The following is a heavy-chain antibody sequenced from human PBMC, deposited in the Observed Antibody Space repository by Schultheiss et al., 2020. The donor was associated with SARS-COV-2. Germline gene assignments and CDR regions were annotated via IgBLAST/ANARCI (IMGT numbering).Heavy chain of an antibody. CDR3: TRPVGATKAFDI. D-gene: IGHD1-26*01. CDR1: GFTFSSSA. V-gene: IGHV3-23*01. J-gene: IGHJ3*02. CDR2: ISASGGST. Sequence: GESLKISCAASGFTFSSSAMSWVRQAPGKGLEWVSAISASGGSTYYADSVRGRFAISRDNSKNTLYLQMNSLKTEDTAVYYCTRPVGATKAFDIWGQGTMVTVSS.